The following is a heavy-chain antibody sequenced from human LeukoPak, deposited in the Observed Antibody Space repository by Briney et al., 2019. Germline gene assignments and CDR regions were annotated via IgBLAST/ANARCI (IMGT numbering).Heavy chain of an antibody. V-gene: IGHV3-22*01. CDR3: TRPVPDIVVVVPHHGYFDY. CDR1: GFTFSRSW. J-gene: IGHJ4*02. Sequence: GSLRLSCAASGFTFSRSWMHWVRQAPGKGLEWVGFTKNKTHRGTTEYAASVKGSSTISRDDSKSIAYLQMNSLKTEDTAVYYYTRPVPDIVVVVPHHGYFDYWGQGTLVTVSS. D-gene: IGHD2-15*01. CDR2: TKNKTHRGTT.